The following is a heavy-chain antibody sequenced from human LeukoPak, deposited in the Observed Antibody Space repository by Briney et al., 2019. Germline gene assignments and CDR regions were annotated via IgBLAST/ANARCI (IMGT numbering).Heavy chain of an antibody. CDR1: GYTFTSYD. Sequence: ASVKVCCKASGYTFTSYDINWVRQATGQGLEWMGWISAYNGNTNYAQKLQGRVTMTTDTSTSTAYMELRSLRSDDTAVYYCARVGGLWFGELLTNFDYWGQGTLVTVSS. J-gene: IGHJ4*02. V-gene: IGHV1-18*01. CDR3: ARVGGLWFGELLTNFDY. D-gene: IGHD3-10*01. CDR2: ISAYNGNT.